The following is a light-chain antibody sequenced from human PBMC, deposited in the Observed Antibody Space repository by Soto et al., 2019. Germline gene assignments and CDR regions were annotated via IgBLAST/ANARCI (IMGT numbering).Light chain of an antibody. V-gene: IGKV3-20*01. CDR3: HHYET. J-gene: IGKJ1*01. CDR1: QSVSRSY. CDR2: GAS. Sequence: EIVLTQSPFTLSLSPGDRATLSCRASQSVSRSYLGWYQQKPGQAPRLLMYGASIRAAGVPDRFSGSGSGTEFTLTISRLEPEDFTVYYCHHYETFGQGTKVDIK.